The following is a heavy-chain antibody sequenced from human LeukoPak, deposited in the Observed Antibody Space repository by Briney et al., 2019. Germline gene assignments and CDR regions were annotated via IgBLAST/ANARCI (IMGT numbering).Heavy chain of an antibody. Sequence: PSETLSLTCTVSGGSISSSSYYWGWIRQPPGKGLEWIGSIYYSGSTYYNPSLKSRVTISVDTSKNQFSLKLSSVTAADTAVYYCARDLEGYYDFWSATSSWFDPWGQGTLVTVSS. V-gene: IGHV4-39*07. CDR1: GGSISSSSYY. D-gene: IGHD3-3*01. J-gene: IGHJ5*02. CDR2: IYYSGST. CDR3: ARDLEGYYDFWSATSSWFDP.